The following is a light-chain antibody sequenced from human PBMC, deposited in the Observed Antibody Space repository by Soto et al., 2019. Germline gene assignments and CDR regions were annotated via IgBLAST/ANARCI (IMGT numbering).Light chain of an antibody. CDR3: QQLHGYPIT. V-gene: IGKV1-9*01. CDR2: AAS. J-gene: IGKJ5*01. Sequence: ILLPQSPSSLSASVGDRVTITCRASQGIDTSLAWYQQKPGKAPKLLIYAASNFQSGVPSRFSGSGSGTHFTLTISSLQPEDFATYYCQQLHGYPITFGQGTQLEIK. CDR1: QGIDTS.